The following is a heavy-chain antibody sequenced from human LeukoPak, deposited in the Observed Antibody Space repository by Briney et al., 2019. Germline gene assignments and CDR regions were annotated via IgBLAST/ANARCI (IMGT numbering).Heavy chain of an antibody. V-gene: IGHV1-69*04. CDR2: IIPILGIA. J-gene: IGHJ4*02. D-gene: IGHD3-22*01. Sequence: EASVKVSCKASGGTFSSYAISWVRQAPGQGLEWMGRIIPILGIANYAQKFQGRVTITADKSTSTAYMELSSLRSEDTAVYYCARISTYYYDSSGYYYPDWGQGTLVTVSS. CDR1: GGTFSSYA. CDR3: ARISTYYYDSSGYYYPD.